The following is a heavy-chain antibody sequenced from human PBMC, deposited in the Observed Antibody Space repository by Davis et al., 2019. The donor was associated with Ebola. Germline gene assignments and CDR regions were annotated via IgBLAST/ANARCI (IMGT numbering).Heavy chain of an antibody. CDR3: ARRRWSSSGCIFS. Sequence: AASVKVSCKASGYIFTSYDINWVRQATGQGLEWMGWMNPNSGNTGYARKFQDRVTMTRDTSMNTAYMELSSLRSEDTAAYYCARRRWSSSGCIFSWGQGTMVTVSS. D-gene: IGHD3-22*01. V-gene: IGHV1-8*01. J-gene: IGHJ3*01. CDR1: GYIFTSYD. CDR2: MNPNSGNT.